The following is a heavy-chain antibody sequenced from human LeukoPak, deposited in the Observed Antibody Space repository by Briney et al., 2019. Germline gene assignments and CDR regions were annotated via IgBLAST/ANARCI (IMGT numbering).Heavy chain of an antibody. J-gene: IGHJ4*02. V-gene: IGHV3-23*01. CDR3: AKYCTNGVCYTSDY. CDR1: GFSFSSYA. CDR2: ISGNGLNI. D-gene: IGHD2-8*01. Sequence: GGSLRLSCAASGFSFSSYAMTWVRQAPGKGLEWVSSISGNGLNIYYADSVKGRFTISRDNSKTTLYLQMNTLGAEDTVVYYCAKYCTNGVCYTSDYWGQGTLVTVSS.